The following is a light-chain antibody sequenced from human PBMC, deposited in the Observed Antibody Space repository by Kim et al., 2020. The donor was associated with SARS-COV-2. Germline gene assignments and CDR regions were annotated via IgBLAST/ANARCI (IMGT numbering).Light chain of an antibody. J-gene: IGKJ4*01. V-gene: IGKV3-20*01. Sequence: LSPGERSPASCRASQSVSSNYLAWYQQKPGQAPRLLIYGASSRATGIPDRFSGSGSETDFILTISRLDPEDFAVYYCQHYGTSPLTFGGGTKLEI. CDR2: GAS. CDR3: QHYGTSPLT. CDR1: QSVSSNY.